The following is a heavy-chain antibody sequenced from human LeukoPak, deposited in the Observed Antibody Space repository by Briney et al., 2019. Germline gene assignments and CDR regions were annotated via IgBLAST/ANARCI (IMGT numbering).Heavy chain of an antibody. Sequence: SETLSLTCTVSGGSMSGYYWSWIRQPPGKGLERIGYIHYSGSTNYNPSLKSRVTISVDTSKNQFSLKLSSVTAADTAVYYCASRDSSGWYYYWGQGTLVTVSS. CDR3: ASRDSSGWYYY. CDR1: GGSMSGYY. V-gene: IGHV4-59*01. CDR2: IHYSGST. D-gene: IGHD6-19*01. J-gene: IGHJ4*02.